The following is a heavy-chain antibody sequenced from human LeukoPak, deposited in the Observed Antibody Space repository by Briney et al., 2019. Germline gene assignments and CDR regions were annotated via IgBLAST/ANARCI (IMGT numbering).Heavy chain of an antibody. Sequence: GGSLRLSCAASGFTFSSYGMSWVRQAPGKGLEWVSAISGSGGSTYYADSVKGRFTISRDNSKNTLYLQMNSLRAEDTAVYYCAKDGIAVAGTAHYYWGQGTLVTVSS. D-gene: IGHD6-19*01. J-gene: IGHJ4*02. V-gene: IGHV3-23*01. CDR3: AKDGIAVAGTAHYY. CDR1: GFTFSSYG. CDR2: ISGSGGST.